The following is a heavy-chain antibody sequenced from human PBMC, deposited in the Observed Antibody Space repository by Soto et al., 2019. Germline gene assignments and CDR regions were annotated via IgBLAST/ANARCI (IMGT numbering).Heavy chain of an antibody. D-gene: IGHD3-22*01. CDR2: IWYDGSNK. V-gene: IGHV3-33*01. CDR3: ARVYYDSSGYTLVDY. Sequence: GGSLRLSCAASGFTFSSYGMHWVRQAPGKGLEWVAVIWYDGSNKYYADSVKGRFTISRDNSKNTLYLQMNSLRAEDTAVYYCARVYYDSSGYTLVDYWGQGTLVTVSS. CDR1: GFTFSSYG. J-gene: IGHJ4*02.